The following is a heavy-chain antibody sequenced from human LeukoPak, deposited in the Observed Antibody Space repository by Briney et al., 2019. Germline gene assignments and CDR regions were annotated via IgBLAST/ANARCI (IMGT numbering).Heavy chain of an antibody. D-gene: IGHD2-8*01. J-gene: IGHJ4*02. CDR3: AREAFHGRALGF. CDR1: GFTFSDYY. Sequence: GGTLRLSCAASGFTFSDYYMSWIRQPPGKGLEWGSYISSSGSTIYYADSVKGRFTISKDNAKNSLYLQMNSLRAEDTAVYYCAREAFHGRALGFWGQGTLVTVSS. CDR2: ISSSGSTI. V-gene: IGHV3-11*01.